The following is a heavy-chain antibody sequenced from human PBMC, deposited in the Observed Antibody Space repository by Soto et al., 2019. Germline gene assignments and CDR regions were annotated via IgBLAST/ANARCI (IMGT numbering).Heavy chain of an antibody. CDR1: GFTFSSYA. J-gene: IGHJ4*02. CDR2: ISGSGGST. D-gene: IGHD2-21*01. Sequence: EVQLLESGGGLVQPGGSLRLSCAASGFTFSSYAMNWVRQAPGKGLEWVSAISGSGGSTYYADSGKGRFTISRDNSKNTLYLKINSLRAEDTAVYYCAKGSSASESDSPGYWGQGTLVSVSS. CDR3: AKGSSASESDSPGY. V-gene: IGHV3-23*01.